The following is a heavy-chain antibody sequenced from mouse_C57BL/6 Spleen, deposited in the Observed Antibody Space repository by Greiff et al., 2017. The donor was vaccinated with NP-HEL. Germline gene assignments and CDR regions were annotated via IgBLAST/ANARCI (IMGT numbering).Heavy chain of an antibody. CDR3: ARWGDGYFYFDD. J-gene: IGHJ2*01. V-gene: IGHV1-80*01. CDR2: IYPGDGDT. Sequence: QVQLQQSGAELVKPGASVKISCKASGYAFSSYWMNWVKQRPGKGLEWIGQIYPGDGDTNYNGKFKGKAPMTADKSSSTAYMQLSSLTSEDSAVYFCARWGDGYFYFDDWGQGTTLTVSS. CDR1: GYAFSSYW. D-gene: IGHD2-3*01.